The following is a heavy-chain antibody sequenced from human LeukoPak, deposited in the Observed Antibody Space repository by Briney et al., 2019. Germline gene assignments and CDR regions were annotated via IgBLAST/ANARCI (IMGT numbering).Heavy chain of an antibody. CDR2: IYSGGST. V-gene: IGHV3-53*01. CDR3: ARKKSESYYDFWSAIPPGDGAFDI. J-gene: IGHJ3*02. CDR1: GFTVSSNY. Sequence: GGSLRLSCAASGFTVSSNYMSWVRQAPGKGLEWVSVIYSGGSTYYADSVKGRFTISRDNSKNTLYLQMNSLRAEDTAVYYCARKKSESYYDFWSAIPPGDGAFDIWGQGTMVTVSS. D-gene: IGHD3-3*01.